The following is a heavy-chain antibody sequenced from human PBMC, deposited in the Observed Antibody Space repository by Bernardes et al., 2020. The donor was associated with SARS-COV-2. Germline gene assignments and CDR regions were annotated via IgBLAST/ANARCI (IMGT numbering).Heavy chain of an antibody. CDR2: ISGSGRST. J-gene: IGHJ4*02. D-gene: IGHD3-9*01. CDR3: AKEGYDILTGYYLHGS. CDR1: GFTFSSYA. Sequence: GGSLRLSCAASGFTFSSYAMSWVRQAPGKGLECVSGISGSGRSTSYADSVKGRFTISRDNSKNTLYLQMNSLRAEDTAVYYCAKEGYDILTGYYLHGSWGQGTLVTVSS. V-gene: IGHV3-23*01.